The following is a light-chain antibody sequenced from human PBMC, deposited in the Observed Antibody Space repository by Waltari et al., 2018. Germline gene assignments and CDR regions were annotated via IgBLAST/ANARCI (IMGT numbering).Light chain of an antibody. J-gene: IGLJ3*02. CDR1: SGHSSNI. CDR2: VNSAGSH. Sequence: QLVVTQSPSASASLGASVKLTCTLSSGHSSNIIAWLQQQPEKGPRYLMKVNSAGSHSRGDEIHARFSGSSSGAERHLTISSLQAEDEADDYCQTGGHGTWVFGGGTKLTVL. CDR3: QTGGHGTWV. V-gene: IGLV4-69*01.